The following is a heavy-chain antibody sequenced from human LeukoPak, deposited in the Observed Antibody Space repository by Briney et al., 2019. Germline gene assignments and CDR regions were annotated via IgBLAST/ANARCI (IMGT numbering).Heavy chain of an antibody. CDR1: GGSISSCC. CDR2: IYYSGST. V-gene: IGHV4-59*01. J-gene: IGHJ3*02. Sequence: SEALCLACTGSGGSISSCCWRWIRQPPRKGLEWIGSIYYSGSTNYNPSLKSRVTISLDTSKNQFSLKLSSVTAADTAVYYCAREIWYYDSLNHYAFDIWGQGTMVTVSS. CDR3: AREIWYYDSLNHYAFDI. D-gene: IGHD3-22*01.